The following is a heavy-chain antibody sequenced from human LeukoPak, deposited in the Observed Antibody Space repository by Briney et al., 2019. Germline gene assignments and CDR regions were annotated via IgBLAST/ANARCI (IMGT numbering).Heavy chain of an antibody. J-gene: IGHJ4*02. V-gene: IGHV1-2*02. CDR2: INPNSGGT. Sequence: ASVKVSCKASGYTFTGYYMHWVRQAPGQGLEWMGWINPNSGGTNYAQKFQGGVTMTRDTSISTAYMELSRLRSDDTAVYYCARDGRITIFGVVIPIFDYWGQGTLVTVSS. CDR1: GYTFTGYY. D-gene: IGHD3-3*01. CDR3: ARDGRITIFGVVIPIFDY.